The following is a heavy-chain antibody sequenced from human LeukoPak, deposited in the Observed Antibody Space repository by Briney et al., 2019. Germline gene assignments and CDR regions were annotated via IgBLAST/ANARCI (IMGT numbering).Heavy chain of an antibody. CDR3: ARETYFDY. CDR1: GLTSSSYE. V-gene: IGHV3-48*03. Sequence: PGGSLRLSCVATGLTSSSYEMSWFRPAPGQGLEWLSYISSSGSTICYADFVKGRFTISRDNAKNSVYLQMNSLRAEDTAVYYCARETYFDYWGQGTLLTVSS. J-gene: IGHJ4*02. CDR2: ISSSGSTI.